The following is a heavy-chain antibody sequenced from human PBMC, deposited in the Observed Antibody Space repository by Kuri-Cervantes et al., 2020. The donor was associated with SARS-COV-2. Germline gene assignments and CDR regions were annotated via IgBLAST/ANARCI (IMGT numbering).Heavy chain of an antibody. CDR1: GESIGSYIYY. CDR2: VYNGGST. J-gene: IGHJ4*02. Sequence: LRLSCSVSGESIGSYIYYWSWIRQPAGKRLEWIGHVYNGGSTNYNPSLQSRVTISVDTSKNQFSLKLSSVTAADTAVYYCARAFCGGDCSYFDYWGQGTLVTVSS. D-gene: IGHD2-21*01. CDR3: ARAFCGGDCSYFDY. V-gene: IGHV4-61*09.